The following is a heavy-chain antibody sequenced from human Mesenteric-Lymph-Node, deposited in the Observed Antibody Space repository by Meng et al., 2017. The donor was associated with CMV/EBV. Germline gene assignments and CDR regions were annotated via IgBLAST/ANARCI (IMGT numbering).Heavy chain of an antibody. CDR2: IYYSGST. CDR1: GGSISSSSYY. Sequence: GSLRLSCTVSGGSISSSSYYWGWIRQPPGKGLEWIGSIYYSGSTYYNPSLKSRVTISVDTSKNQFSLKLSSVTAADTAIYYCERDRGRETYTSSSDYWGQGTLVTVSS. V-gene: IGHV4-39*02. J-gene: IGHJ4*02. D-gene: IGHD6-6*01. CDR3: ERDRGRETYTSSSDY.